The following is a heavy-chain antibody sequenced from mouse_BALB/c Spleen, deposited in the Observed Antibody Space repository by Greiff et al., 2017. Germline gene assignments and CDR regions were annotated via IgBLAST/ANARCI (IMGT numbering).Heavy chain of an antibody. CDR3: ARNLGLRGYYAMDY. J-gene: IGHJ4*01. V-gene: IGHV2-2*02. CDR2: IWSGGST. D-gene: IGHD1-1*01. CDR1: GFSLTSYG. Sequence: QVHVKQSGPGLVQPSQSLSITCTVSGFSLTSYGVHWVRQSPGKGLEWLGVIWSGGSTDYNAAFISRLSISKDNSKSQVFFKMNSLQANDTAIYYCARNLGLRGYYAMDYWGQGTSVTVSS.